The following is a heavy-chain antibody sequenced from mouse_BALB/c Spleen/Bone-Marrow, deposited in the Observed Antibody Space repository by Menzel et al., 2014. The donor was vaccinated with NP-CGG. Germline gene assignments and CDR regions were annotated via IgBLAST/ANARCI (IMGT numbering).Heavy chain of an antibody. CDR3: GRADYCGSNLLDY. J-gene: IGHJ2*01. CDR1: GYTFTNHH. V-gene: IGHV1S45*01. Sequence: EVQLQQSGAELVRPGASVKISCKAFGYTFTNHHINWVKQRPGQGLDWIGYINPYNDYTSYNQKFKDKATLTVDKSSSTDYMEINRLRSEDSALYYFGRADYCGSNLLDYWGQGTTLTVSS. CDR2: INPYNDYT. D-gene: IGHD1-1*01.